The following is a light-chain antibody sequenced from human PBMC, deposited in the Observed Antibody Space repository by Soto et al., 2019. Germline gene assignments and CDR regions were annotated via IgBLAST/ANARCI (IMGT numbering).Light chain of an antibody. Sequence: EIVLTQSPATLSLSPGERATLSCRASQSVSSYLAWYQQKPGQAPRLLMYDVSNRATGIPASFSGSGSGTDFTLTISRLEPEDFAVYYCQQYGGSPRTFGQGTKVEVK. J-gene: IGKJ1*01. CDR2: DVS. CDR1: QSVSSY. CDR3: QQYGGSPRT. V-gene: IGKV3-11*01.